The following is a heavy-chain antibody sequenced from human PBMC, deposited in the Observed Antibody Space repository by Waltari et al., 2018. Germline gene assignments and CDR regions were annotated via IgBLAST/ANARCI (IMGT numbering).Heavy chain of an antibody. J-gene: IGHJ4*02. D-gene: IGHD3-10*01. CDR3: VKETAYGYYFDN. Sequence: DVQLVESGGGVVRPGESLRVSCAVSGFQFFNFAMTWVRQAPGKGLELVSVIYSGGVAYYADSVKGRFTISRDNSKNTLYLQMSSLRLEDTAVYYCVKETAYGYYFDNWGQGTLVSVSS. CDR1: GFQFFNFA. V-gene: IGHV3-23*03. CDR2: IYSGGVA.